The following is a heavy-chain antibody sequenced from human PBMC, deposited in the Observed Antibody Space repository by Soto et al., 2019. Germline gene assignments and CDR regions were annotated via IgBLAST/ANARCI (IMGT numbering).Heavy chain of an antibody. Sequence: QITLKESGPTLVKPTQTLTLTCTFSGFSLSSTRVAVGWIRQPPGKALEWLALIYWDDDTGSSPFLNSRLTITKDTSKNQVVLTMTNMDPVDTATYYCAHSVVAGLGYYFDYGGQGTLVTVSS. CDR1: GFSLSSTRVA. CDR2: IYWDDDT. D-gene: IGHD6-19*01. V-gene: IGHV2-5*02. J-gene: IGHJ4*02. CDR3: AHSVVAGLGYYFDY.